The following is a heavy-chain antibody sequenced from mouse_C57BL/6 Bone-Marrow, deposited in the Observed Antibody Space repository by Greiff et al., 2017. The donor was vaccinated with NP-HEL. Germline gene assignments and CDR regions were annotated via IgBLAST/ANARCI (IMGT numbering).Heavy chain of an antibody. D-gene: IGHD1-1*01. CDR2: IYPGSGNT. CDR1: GYTFTDYY. Sequence: QVQLQQSGAELVRPGASVKLSCKASGYTFTDYYINWVKQRPGQGLEWIARIYPGSGNTYYNEKFKGKATLTAEKSSSTAYMQLSSLTSEDSAVFFCARGEIITTVVARYFDVWGTGTTVTVSS. CDR3: ARGEIITTVVARYFDV. V-gene: IGHV1-76*01. J-gene: IGHJ1*03.